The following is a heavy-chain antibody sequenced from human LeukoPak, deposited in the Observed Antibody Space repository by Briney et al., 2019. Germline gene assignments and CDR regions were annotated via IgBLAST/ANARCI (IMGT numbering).Heavy chain of an antibody. CDR3: ARLAVRWLLYSDFDY. CDR2: IYYSGST. CDR1: GGSISSSSYY. Sequence: SETLSLTCTVSGGSISSSSYYWGWIRQPPGKGLEWIGSIYYSGSTYYNPSLKSRVTISVDTSKNQFSLKLSSVTAADTAVYYCARLAVRWLLYSDFDYWGQGTLVTVSS. V-gene: IGHV4-39*01. J-gene: IGHJ4*02. D-gene: IGHD3-3*01.